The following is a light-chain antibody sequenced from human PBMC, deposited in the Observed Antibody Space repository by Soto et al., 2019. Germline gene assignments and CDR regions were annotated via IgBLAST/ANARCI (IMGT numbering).Light chain of an antibody. V-gene: IGKV1-5*01. Sequence: DIQMTQSPSTLSASLGDRVTITCRASQSISSWLAWYQQKPGKAPKLLIYGASSLESGVPSRFSGSGSGTEFTLTISSLQPDDFATYYCQQYNSYWTFGQGTKVDIK. J-gene: IGKJ1*01. CDR1: QSISSW. CDR2: GAS. CDR3: QQYNSYWT.